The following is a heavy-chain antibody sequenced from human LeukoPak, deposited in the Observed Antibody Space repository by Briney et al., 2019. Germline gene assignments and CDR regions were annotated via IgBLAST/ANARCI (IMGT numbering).Heavy chain of an antibody. V-gene: IGHV3-30-3*01. CDR3: ARDSPPYYDFWSGYCDY. Sequence: GRSLRLSCAASGSTFSSYAMHWVRQAPGKGLEWVAVISYDGSNKYYADSVKGRLTISRDNSKNTLYLQMNSLRAEDTAVYYCARDSPPYYDFWSGYCDYWGQGTLVTVSS. CDR2: ISYDGSNK. J-gene: IGHJ4*02. D-gene: IGHD3-3*01. CDR1: GSTFSSYA.